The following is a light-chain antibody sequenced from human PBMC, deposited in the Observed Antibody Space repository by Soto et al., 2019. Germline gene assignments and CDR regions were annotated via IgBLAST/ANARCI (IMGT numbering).Light chain of an antibody. V-gene: IGKV3-11*01. CDR2: DIS. CDR3: QHRTNWHPIHT. J-gene: IGKJ3*01. CDR1: QSVSRY. Sequence: DIVLTQSPATLSLSPGERATLSCRASQSVSRYLAWYQQKPGQAPRLLIYDISKRATGVPARFSGSGSGTDFTLTISSLESEDFAVYYCQHRTNWHPIHTFGPGTKVDIK.